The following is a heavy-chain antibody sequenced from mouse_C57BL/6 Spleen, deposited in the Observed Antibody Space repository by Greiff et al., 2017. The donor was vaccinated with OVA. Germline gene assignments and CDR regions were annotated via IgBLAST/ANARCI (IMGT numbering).Heavy chain of an antibody. CDR1: GYSFTGYY. Sequence: VQLQQSGPELVKPGASVTISCKASGYSFTGYYMNWVKQSPEKSLEWIGEINPSTGGTTYNQKFKAKATLTVDKSSSTAYMPLKSLTSDDSAVYYCASSCCCAFDYWGQGTTVTVSS. CDR3: ASSCCCAFDY. V-gene: IGHV1-42*01. D-gene: IGHD1-1*01. J-gene: IGHJ4*01. CDR2: INPSTGGT.